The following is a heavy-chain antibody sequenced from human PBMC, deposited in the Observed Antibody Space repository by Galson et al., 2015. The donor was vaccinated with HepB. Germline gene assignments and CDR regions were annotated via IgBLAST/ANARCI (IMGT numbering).Heavy chain of an antibody. CDR2: IWYDGSNK. J-gene: IGHJ5*02. D-gene: IGHD3-3*01. V-gene: IGHV3-33*01. Sequence: SLRLSCAASGFTFSSYGMHWVRQAPGKGLEWVAVIWYDGSNKYYADSVKGRFTISRDNSKNTLYLQMNSLRAEDTAVYYCARDLYPDFWSGSSPNWFDPCGQGTLVTVSS. CDR1: GFTFSSYG. CDR3: ARDLYPDFWSGSSPNWFDP.